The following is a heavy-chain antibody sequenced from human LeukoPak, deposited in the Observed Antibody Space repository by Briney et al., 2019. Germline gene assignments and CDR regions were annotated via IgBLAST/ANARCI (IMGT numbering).Heavy chain of an antibody. J-gene: IGHJ4*02. Sequence: ASLKVSCKASGGTFSSYAISWVRQAPRQGLEWMGRIFPIFATANYAQKFQGRVTITADGTTSTAYRELSSLRSEDTAVYYCARESGSDEAYFDCWGQGTLVTVSS. V-gene: IGHV1-69*13. CDR3: ARESGSDEAYFDC. D-gene: IGHD1-26*01. CDR1: GGTFSSYA. CDR2: IFPIFATA.